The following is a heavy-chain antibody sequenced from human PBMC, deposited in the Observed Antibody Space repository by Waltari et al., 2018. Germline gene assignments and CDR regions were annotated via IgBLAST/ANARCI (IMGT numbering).Heavy chain of an antibody. J-gene: IGHJ4*02. Sequence: QVTLQESGPGLVKPSETLSLTCAVPGYSISSGYYWGWLRQPPRRGLEWIGSIYHSGSTYYNPSLKSRVTISVDTSKNQFSLKLSSVTAADTAVYYCARLDGDSYFDYWGQGTLVTVSS. V-gene: IGHV4-38-2*01. CDR1: GYSISSGYY. CDR2: IYHSGST. D-gene: IGHD4-17*01. CDR3: ARLDGDSYFDY.